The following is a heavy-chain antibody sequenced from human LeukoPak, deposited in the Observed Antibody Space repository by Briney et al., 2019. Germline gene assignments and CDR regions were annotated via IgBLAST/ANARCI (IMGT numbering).Heavy chain of an antibody. CDR2: ISGSGGST. D-gene: IGHD4-17*01. CDR3: ARANSDYGDYYYYYYLDV. Sequence: GGSLRLSCAASGFTFSSYAMSWVRQAPGKGLEWVSAISGSGGSTYYADSVKGRFTISRDNSKNTLYLQMNSLRTEDTAVYYCARANSDYGDYYYYYYLDVWGKGTTVTISS. CDR1: GFTFSSYA. J-gene: IGHJ6*03. V-gene: IGHV3-23*01.